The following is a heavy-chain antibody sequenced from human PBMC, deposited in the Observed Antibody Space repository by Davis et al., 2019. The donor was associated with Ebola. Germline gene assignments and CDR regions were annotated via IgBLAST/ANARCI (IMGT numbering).Heavy chain of an antibody. D-gene: IGHD3-3*01. Sequence: GESLKISCAASGFTFSSYSMNWVRQAPGKGLEWVSYISSSSSTIYYADSVKGRFTISRDNAKNSLYLQMNSLRDEDTAVYYCARDSLESYYDFWSGYYPPRQYGMDVWGQGTTVTVSS. CDR2: ISSSSSTI. CDR3: ARDSLESYYDFWSGYYPPRQYGMDV. V-gene: IGHV3-48*02. J-gene: IGHJ6*02. CDR1: GFTFSSYS.